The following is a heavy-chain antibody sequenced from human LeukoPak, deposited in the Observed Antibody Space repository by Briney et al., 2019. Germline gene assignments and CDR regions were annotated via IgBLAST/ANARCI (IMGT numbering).Heavy chain of an antibody. V-gene: IGHV1-69*04. D-gene: IGHD4-17*01. CDR3: ARAGTTDRGPGNLQFDY. CDR1: GGTFSSYA. J-gene: IGHJ4*02. CDR2: IIPILGIA. Sequence: GASVKVSCKASGGTFSSYAISWVRQAPGQGLEWMGRIIPILGIANYAQKFQGRVTITADKSTSTAYMELSSLRSEDTAVYYCARAGTTDRGPGNLQFDYWGQGTLVTVSS.